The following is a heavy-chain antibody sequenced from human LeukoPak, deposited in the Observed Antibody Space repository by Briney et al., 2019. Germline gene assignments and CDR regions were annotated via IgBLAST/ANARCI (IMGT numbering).Heavy chain of an antibody. CDR1: GFTFGDYA. J-gene: IGHJ4*02. V-gene: IGHV3-49*04. CDR2: IGSKPYGGTT. CDR3: TRDIDADYVDY. D-gene: IGHD2-15*01. Sequence: GGSLRLSCTTSGFTFGDYAMSWVRQAPGKGLEWVGFIGSKPYGGTTEYAPSVKGRFTISRDDSKNIAYLQMNSLKTEDTAVYYCTRDIDADYVDYWGQGDLVTVSS.